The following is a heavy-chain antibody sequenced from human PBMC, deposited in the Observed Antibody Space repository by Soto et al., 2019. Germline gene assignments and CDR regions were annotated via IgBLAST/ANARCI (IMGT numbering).Heavy chain of an antibody. CDR2: ISGSGGST. D-gene: IGHD4-17*01. Sequence: EVQLVESGGGLIQPGGSLRLSCAASGFTVSSNYMSWVRQAPGKGLEWVSVISGSGGSTYYADSVKGRFTISRDNSKNTLYLQMNSLRAEDTAVYYCAKGVTVNSPFDYWGQGTLVTVSS. CDR1: GFTVSSNY. V-gene: IGHV3-53*01. J-gene: IGHJ4*02. CDR3: AKGVTVNSPFDY.